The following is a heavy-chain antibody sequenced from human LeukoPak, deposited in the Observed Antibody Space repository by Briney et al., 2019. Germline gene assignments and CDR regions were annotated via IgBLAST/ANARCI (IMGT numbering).Heavy chain of an antibody. CDR3: ARGGDYCDY. CDR1: GFSFNNYY. CDR2: INSDGSST. V-gene: IGHV3-74*03. Sequence: PGGSLRLSCAASGFSFNNYYMHWVRQPPGKGLVWVSRINSDGSSTTYADSVKGRFTISRDNAKNSLYLQMNSLRAEDTAVYYCARGGDYCDYWGQGTLVTVSS. D-gene: IGHD3-10*01. J-gene: IGHJ4*02.